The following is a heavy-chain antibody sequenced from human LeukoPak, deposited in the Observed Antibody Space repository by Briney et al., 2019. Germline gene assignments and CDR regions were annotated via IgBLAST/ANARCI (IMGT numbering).Heavy chain of an antibody. D-gene: IGHD3-22*01. CDR2: INHSGST. Sequence: SETLSLTCAVYGGSFSGYYWSWLRQPPGKGLEWIGEINHSGSTNYNPSLKSRVTISVDTPKNQFSLKLSSVTAADTAVYYCARAGGYLSNWFDPWGQGTLVTVSS. CDR3: ARAGGYLSNWFDP. V-gene: IGHV4-34*01. J-gene: IGHJ5*02. CDR1: GGSFSGYY.